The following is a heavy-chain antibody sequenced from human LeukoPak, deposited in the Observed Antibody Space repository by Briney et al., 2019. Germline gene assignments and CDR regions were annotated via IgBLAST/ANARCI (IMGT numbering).Heavy chain of an antibody. CDR3: ARGTMMVGP. J-gene: IGHJ5*02. V-gene: IGHV4-59*01. D-gene: IGHD3-22*01. Sequence: EPSETLSLTCTVSGGSISNYYWSWIRQPPGKGLEWIGFIYYSGSTTYNPSLKSRATISVDTSKNQFSLKLSSVTAADTAVYYCARGTMMVGPWGQGTLVTVSS. CDR1: GGSISNYY. CDR2: IYYSGST.